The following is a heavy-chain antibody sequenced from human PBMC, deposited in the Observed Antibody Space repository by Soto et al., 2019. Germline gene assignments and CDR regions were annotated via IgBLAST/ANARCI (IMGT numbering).Heavy chain of an antibody. J-gene: IGHJ4*02. V-gene: IGHV4-61*01. CDR2: IYYSGST. Sequence: SETLSLTYTVSGGSVSSGSYYWSWNRQPPGKGLEWIGYIYYSGSTNYNPSLKSRVTISVDTSKNQFSLKLSSVTAADTAVYYCARDRGYCSSTSCPTLFDYWGQGTLVTVSS. CDR1: GGSVSSGSYY. D-gene: IGHD2-2*01. CDR3: ARDRGYCSSTSCPTLFDY.